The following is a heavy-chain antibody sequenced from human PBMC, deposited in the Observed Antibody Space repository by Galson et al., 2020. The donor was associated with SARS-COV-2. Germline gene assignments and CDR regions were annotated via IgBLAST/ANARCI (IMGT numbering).Heavy chain of an antibody. D-gene: IGHD5-12*01. Sequence: SETLSLTCIVSGVSISTENYYWSWIRQPPGNDLEWIGYTHYTGTTDYNPSLKGRVIISVDTSKNQFSLRLKSVTAADTATYYCARESDESGYDHIDSWGRGTLVTVSS. CDR3: ARESDESGYDHIDS. CDR1: GVSISTENYY. V-gene: IGHV4-30-4*01. J-gene: IGHJ4*02. CDR2: THYTGTT.